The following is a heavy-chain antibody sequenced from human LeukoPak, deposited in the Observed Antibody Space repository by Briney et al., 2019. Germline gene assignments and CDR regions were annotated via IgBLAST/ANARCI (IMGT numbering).Heavy chain of an antibody. CDR2: IIPIFGTA. J-gene: IGHJ4*02. V-gene: IGHV1-69*01. D-gene: IGHD1-26*01. CDR3: ARTIVGTIGGGGYYFDY. Sequence: SVKVSCKASGGTFSSYAISWVRQAPGQGLEWMGGIIPIFGTANYAQKFQGRVTITADESTGTAYMELSSLRSEDTAVYYCARTIVGTIGGGGYYFDYWGQGTLVTVSS. CDR1: GGTFSSYA.